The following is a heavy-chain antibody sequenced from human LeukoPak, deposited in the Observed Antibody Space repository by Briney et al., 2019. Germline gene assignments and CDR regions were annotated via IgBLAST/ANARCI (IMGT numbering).Heavy chain of an antibody. D-gene: IGHD2-2*01. J-gene: IGHJ5*02. Sequence: ASVKVSCKASGYTFTSYAMHWVRQAPGQRLEWMGWINAGNGNTKYSQKFQGRVTITRDTSASTAYMELSSLRSEDTAVYYCARGYCSSTSCYLDNWFDPWGQGTLVTVSP. CDR2: INAGNGNT. CDR1: GYTFTSYA. CDR3: ARGYCSSTSCYLDNWFDP. V-gene: IGHV1-3*01.